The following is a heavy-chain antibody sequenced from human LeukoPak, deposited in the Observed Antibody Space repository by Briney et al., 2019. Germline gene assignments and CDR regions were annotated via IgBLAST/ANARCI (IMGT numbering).Heavy chain of an antibody. CDR2: MSGSEGDK. CDR1: GFTFGNYA. V-gene: IGHV3-23*01. Sequence: GGSLRLSCAASGFTFGNYAMNWVSQAPGKGLEWVSGMSGSEGDKHYADSVKGRFTISGDNAKNTLYLQMNRLTVEDTALYYCARVELLGYFDPWGRGTLVTVSS. D-gene: IGHD1-7*01. CDR3: ARVELLGYFDP. J-gene: IGHJ5*02.